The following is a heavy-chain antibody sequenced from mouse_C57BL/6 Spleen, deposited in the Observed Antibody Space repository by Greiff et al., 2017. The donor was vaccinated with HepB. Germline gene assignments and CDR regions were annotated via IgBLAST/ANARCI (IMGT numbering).Heavy chain of an antibody. J-gene: IGHJ2*01. D-gene: IGHD1-1*01. CDR3: ARSITTVVATPFDY. V-gene: IGHV1-42*01. Sequence: VQLQQSGPELVKPGASVKISCKASGYSFTGYYMNWVKQSPEKSLEWIGEINPSTGGTTYNQKFKAKATLTVDKSSSTAYMQLKSLTSEDSAVYYCARSITTVVATPFDYWGQGTTLTVSS. CDR2: INPSTGGT. CDR1: GYSFTGYY.